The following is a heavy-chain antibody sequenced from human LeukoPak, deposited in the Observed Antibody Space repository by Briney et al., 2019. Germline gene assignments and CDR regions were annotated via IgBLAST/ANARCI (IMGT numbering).Heavy chain of an antibody. D-gene: IGHD2-2*01. CDR3: ARGVRGVVVVPAARIRFDP. CDR2: INHSGST. V-gene: IGHV4-34*01. J-gene: IGHJ5*02. Sequence: SETLSLTCAVYGGSFSGYYWSWIRQPPGKGLEWIGEINHSGSTNYNPSLKSRVTISVDTSKTQFSLKLSSVTAADTAVYYCARGVRGVVVVPAARIRFDPWGQGTLVTVSS. CDR1: GGSFSGYY.